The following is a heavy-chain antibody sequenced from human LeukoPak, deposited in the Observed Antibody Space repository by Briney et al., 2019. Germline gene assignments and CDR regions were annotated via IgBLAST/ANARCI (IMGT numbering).Heavy chain of an antibody. V-gene: IGHV4-59*01. J-gene: IGHJ3*02. Sequence: SETLSLTCTVSGGSISSYYWSWIRQPPGKGLEWIGYIYYSGSTNYNPSLKSRVTISVDTSKNQFSLKLSSVTAADTAVYYCARRIAAAGRRNAFDIWGQGTMVTASS. CDR3: ARRIAAAGRRNAFDI. CDR2: IYYSGST. CDR1: GGSISSYY. D-gene: IGHD6-13*01.